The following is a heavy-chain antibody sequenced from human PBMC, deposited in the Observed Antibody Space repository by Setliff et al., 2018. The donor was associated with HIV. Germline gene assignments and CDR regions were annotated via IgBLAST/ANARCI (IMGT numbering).Heavy chain of an antibody. CDR1: GYSINTAYD. J-gene: IGHJ6*03. V-gene: IGHV4-38-2*01. D-gene: IGHD3-10*01. CDR2: FYHSTT. Sequence: SETLSLTCSVSGYSINTAYDWGWIRQSPGNGLERIGGFYHSTTYYNPYLKSRVTISVDTSKNQFSLKLNSVTAADTDLYYCARTLSTMVKKDGYYDYYYMDVWGKGTTVTVSS. CDR3: ARTLSTMVKKDGYYDYYYMDV.